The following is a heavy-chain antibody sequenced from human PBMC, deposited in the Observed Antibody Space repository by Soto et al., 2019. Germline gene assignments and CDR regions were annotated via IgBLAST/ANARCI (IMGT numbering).Heavy chain of an antibody. CDR1: GGTFSSYT. D-gene: IGHD3-3*01. Sequence: GASVKVSCKASGGTFSSYTISWVRQAPGQGLEWMGRIIPILGIANYAQKFQGRVTITADKSTSTAYMELSSLRSEDTAVYYCARDLRFLEWSEVYYFDYWGQGTLVTVSS. J-gene: IGHJ4*02. V-gene: IGHV1-69*04. CDR3: ARDLRFLEWSEVYYFDY. CDR2: IIPILGIA.